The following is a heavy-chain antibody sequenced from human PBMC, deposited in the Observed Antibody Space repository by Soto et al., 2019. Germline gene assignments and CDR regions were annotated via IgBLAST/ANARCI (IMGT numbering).Heavy chain of an antibody. CDR1: GGSVDSGGDY. J-gene: IGHJ4*02. Sequence: QVQLQESGPGLVKPSETLSLTCTVSGGSVDSGGDYWTWMRQPPGKGLEWIGYLYYGTTRYNPSRKSRVVISADKSKNQFSLKVTSVTAADTAVYYCAREITSAWYRGFDYWGRGTLVAVSS. CDR3: AREITSAWYRGFDY. CDR2: LYYGTT. D-gene: IGHD6-19*01. V-gene: IGHV4-61*08.